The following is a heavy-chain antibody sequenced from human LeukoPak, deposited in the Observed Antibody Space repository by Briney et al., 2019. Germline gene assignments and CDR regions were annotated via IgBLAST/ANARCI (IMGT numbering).Heavy chain of an antibody. CDR1: GGSFSGYY. V-gene: IGHV4-34*01. D-gene: IGHD6-19*01. J-gene: IGHJ4*02. Sequence: SETLSLTCAVYGGSFSGYYWSWIRQPPGKGLEWIGEINHSGSTNYNPSLMSRVSRSVDTSKNQFSLKLSSLTAADTAVYYCARGAAVAVPFDYWGQGTLVTVSS. CDR3: ARGAAVAVPFDY. CDR2: INHSGST.